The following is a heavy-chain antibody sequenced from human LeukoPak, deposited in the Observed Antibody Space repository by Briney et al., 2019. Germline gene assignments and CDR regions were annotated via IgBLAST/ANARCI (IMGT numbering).Heavy chain of an antibody. V-gene: IGHV4-59*01. J-gene: IGHJ3*02. CDR1: GGSISSYY. Sequence: SETLSLTCTVSGGSISSYYWSWIRQPPGKGLEWIGYGYYSGSTNYNPSLKSRVTISVDTSKNQFSLKLSSVTAADTAVYYCARDRSDIYGFDMWGQGTMVTASS. D-gene: IGHD3-9*01. CDR3: ARDRSDIYGFDM. CDR2: GYYSGST.